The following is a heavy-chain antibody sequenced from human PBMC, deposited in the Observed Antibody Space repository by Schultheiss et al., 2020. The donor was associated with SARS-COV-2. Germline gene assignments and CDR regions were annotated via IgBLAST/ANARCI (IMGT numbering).Heavy chain of an antibody. J-gene: IGHJ6*03. CDR1: GGSMTGSNFF. CDR3: ARDRSYDRPAYYYYMDV. V-gene: IGHV4-39*07. Sequence: GSLRLSCTVSGGSMTGSNFFWDWIRQPPGKGLEWIATIYHSGTAYYNPSLKSRVAISMDTSKNELSLKLTSVTAADTAIYYCARDRSYDRPAYYYYMDVWGKGTMVTVSS. CDR2: IYHSGTA. D-gene: IGHD3-9*01.